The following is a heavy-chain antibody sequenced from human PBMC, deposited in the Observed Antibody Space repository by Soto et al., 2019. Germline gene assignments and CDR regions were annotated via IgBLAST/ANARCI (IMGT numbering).Heavy chain of an antibody. CDR2: ISYDGSNK. J-gene: IGHJ6*02. V-gene: IGHV3-30-3*01. CDR3: ARDWQLRFLELGPSYGMDV. D-gene: IGHD3-3*01. Sequence: GGSLRLSCAASGFTFSSYAMHWVRQAPGKGLEWVAVISYDGSNKYYADSVKGRFTISRDNSKNTLYLQMNSLRAEDTAVYYCARDWQLRFLELGPSYGMDVWGQGTTVTVSS. CDR1: GFTFSSYA.